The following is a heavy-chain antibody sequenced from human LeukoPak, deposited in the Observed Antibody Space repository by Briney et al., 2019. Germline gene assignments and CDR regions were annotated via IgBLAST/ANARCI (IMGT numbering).Heavy chain of an antibody. J-gene: IGHJ6*02. V-gene: IGHV1-2*04. CDR3: ARGFGELFGTAMDV. CDR2: INPNSGGT. Sequence: ASVKVSCKASGNTFTGYYMHWVRQAPGQGLEWMGWINPNSGGTNYAQKFQGWVTMTRDTSISTAYMELSRLRSDDTAVYYCARGFGELFGTAMDVWGQGTTVTVSS. CDR1: GNTFTGYY. D-gene: IGHD3-10*01.